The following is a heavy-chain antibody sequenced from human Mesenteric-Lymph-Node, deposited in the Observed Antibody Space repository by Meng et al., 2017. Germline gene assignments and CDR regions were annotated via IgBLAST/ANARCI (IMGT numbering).Heavy chain of an antibody. V-gene: IGHV5-51*01. CDR2: IYPGDSDT. Sequence: GGSLRLSCKGSGYSFTGYWIGWVRQMPGKGLEWMGIIYPGDSDTRYSPSFQGQVTISADKSISTAYLQWSSLKASDTAMYYCATKNGSGWYFLGAFDIWGQGTMVTVSS. J-gene: IGHJ3*02. CDR3: ATKNGSGWYFLGAFDI. D-gene: IGHD6-19*01. CDR1: GYSFTGYW.